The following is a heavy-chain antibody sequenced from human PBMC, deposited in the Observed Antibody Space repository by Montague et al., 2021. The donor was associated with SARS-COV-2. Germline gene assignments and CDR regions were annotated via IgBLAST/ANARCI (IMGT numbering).Heavy chain of an antibody. CDR2: NYYSGTT. D-gene: IGHD3-10*01. J-gene: IGHJ4*02. V-gene: IGHV4-39*01. CDR1: GGSISSSSYY. CDR3: ARHVRSLMVRGPDFDY. Sequence: SETLSLTCTVSGGSISSSSYYWGWIRQPPGKGLEWIGSNYYSGTTYSNRSLKVRVTTSVDTSKNQFTLKPGSAPAADTAVYYCARHVRSLMVRGPDFDYWGQGTLVTVSS.